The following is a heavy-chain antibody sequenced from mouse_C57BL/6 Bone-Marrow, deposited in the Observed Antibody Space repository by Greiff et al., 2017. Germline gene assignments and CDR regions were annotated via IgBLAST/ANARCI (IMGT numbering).Heavy chain of an antibody. J-gene: IGHJ4*01. V-gene: IGHV2-5*01. CDR3: AKYPFYYAPKAGNYAMDY. CDR2: IWRGGST. Sequence: VQLQQSGPGLVQPSQSLSITCTVSGFSFTSYGVHWVRQSPGKGLEWLGVIWRGGSTDYNAAFMSRLSITKDNSKSQVFFKMNSLQADDTAIYYCAKYPFYYAPKAGNYAMDYWGQGTSVTVSS. D-gene: IGHD2-1*01. CDR1: GFSFTSYG.